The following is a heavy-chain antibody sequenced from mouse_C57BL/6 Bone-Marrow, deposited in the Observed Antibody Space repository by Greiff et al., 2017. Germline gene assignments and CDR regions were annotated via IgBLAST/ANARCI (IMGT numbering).Heavy chain of an antibody. J-gene: IGHJ3*01. CDR2: INPYNGGT. D-gene: IGHD1-1*01. Sequence: EVQLQQSGPVLVKPGASVKMSCKASGYTFTDYYMNWVKQSHGKSLEWIGVINPYNGGTSYNQKFKGKAPLTVAKSYSTAYMELNSLTSEDSAVYYCARGLRFWFAYWGQGTLVTVAA. CDR3: ARGLRFWFAY. CDR1: GYTFTDYY. V-gene: IGHV1-19*01.